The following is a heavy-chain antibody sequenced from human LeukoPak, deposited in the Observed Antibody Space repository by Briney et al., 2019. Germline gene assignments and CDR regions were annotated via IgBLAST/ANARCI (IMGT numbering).Heavy chain of an antibody. CDR3: ARHGSPWYYFDF. CDR2: IYYSGST. CDR1: GGSFSGYY. J-gene: IGHJ4*02. Sequence: PSETLSLTCAVYGGSFSGYYWGWIRQPPGKGLEWIGSIYYSGSTYYNPSLKSRVTISVDTSKNQFSLKLSSVTAADTAVYYCARHGSPWYYFDFWGQGTLVTVSS. D-gene: IGHD2-15*01. V-gene: IGHV4-39*01.